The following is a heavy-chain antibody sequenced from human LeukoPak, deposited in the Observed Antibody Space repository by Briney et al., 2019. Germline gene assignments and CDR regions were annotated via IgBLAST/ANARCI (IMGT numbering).Heavy chain of an antibody. Sequence: GGSLRLSCAASGFTFSSYSMNWVRQAPGKGLEWASSISSSSSYIYYADSVKGRFTISRDNAKNSLYLQMNSLRAEDTAVYYCARGIAVAGRAIAYYFDYWGQGTLVTVSS. CDR1: GFTFSSYS. J-gene: IGHJ4*02. CDR2: ISSSSSYI. V-gene: IGHV3-21*01. CDR3: ARGIAVAGRAIAYYFDY. D-gene: IGHD6-19*01.